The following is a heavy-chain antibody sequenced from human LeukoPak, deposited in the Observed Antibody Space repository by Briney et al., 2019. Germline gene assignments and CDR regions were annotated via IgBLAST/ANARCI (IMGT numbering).Heavy chain of an antibody. CDR1: RYTFTSYD. CDR2: MNPNSGNT. J-gene: IGHJ6*02. D-gene: IGHD3-16*01. CDR3: ARGAGGVRYYGMDA. Sequence: ASVKVSCKASRYTFTSYDINWVRQATGQGLEWMGWMNPNSGNTGYAQKFQGRVTMTRNTSISTAYMELSSLRSEDTAVYYCARGAGGVRYYGMDAWGQGTTVTVSS. V-gene: IGHV1-8*01.